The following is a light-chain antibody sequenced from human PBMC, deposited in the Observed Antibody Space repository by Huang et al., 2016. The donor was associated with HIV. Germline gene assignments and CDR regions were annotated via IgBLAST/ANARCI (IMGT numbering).Light chain of an antibody. CDR2: AAS. Sequence: IQLTQSPSSLSASVGDRVTITCRASQGISSFLAWYQQKPGKAPKLLMYAASTLHSGVPVRFSGSGSGTDFTLTISRLQPEDFATYYCQQFNNYPLTFGGGTKVEIK. J-gene: IGKJ4*01. V-gene: IGKV1-9*01. CDR3: QQFNNYPLT. CDR1: QGISSF.